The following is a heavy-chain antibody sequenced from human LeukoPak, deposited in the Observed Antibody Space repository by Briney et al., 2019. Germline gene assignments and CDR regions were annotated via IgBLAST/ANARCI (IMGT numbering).Heavy chain of an antibody. CDR1: GFTFSHFG. CDR2: IWHDGSDE. Sequence: GGSLSLSCAVSGFTFSHFGMHWVRQAPGKGLEWVALIWHDGSDEFYADSVKGRFTISRDDSNNTLYLQMNSLRAEDTAVYYCAKNFRPSTSLAGTGAGFFSVYWGQGTLVTVSS. D-gene: IGHD2/OR15-2a*01. J-gene: IGHJ4*02. V-gene: IGHV3-33*06. CDR3: AKNFRPSTSLAGTGAGFFSVY.